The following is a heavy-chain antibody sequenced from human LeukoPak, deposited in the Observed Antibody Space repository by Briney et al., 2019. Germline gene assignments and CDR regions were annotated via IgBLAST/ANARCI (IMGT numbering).Heavy chain of an antibody. Sequence: PSQTLSLTCTVSGGSISSGGYYWSWIRQPPGKGLEWIGYIYHSGSTYYNPSLKSRVTISVDRSKNQFSLKLSSVTAADTAVYYCARVRSFVGGDYYGSGSYGYFDYWGQGTLVTVSS. J-gene: IGHJ4*02. V-gene: IGHV4-30-2*01. CDR1: GGSISSGGYY. CDR2: IYHSGST. CDR3: ARVRSFVGGDYYGSGSYGYFDY. D-gene: IGHD3-10*01.